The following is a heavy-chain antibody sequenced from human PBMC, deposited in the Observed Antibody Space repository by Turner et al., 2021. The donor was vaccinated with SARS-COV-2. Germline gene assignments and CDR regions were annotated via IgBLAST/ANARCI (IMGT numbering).Heavy chain of an antibody. CDR2: ISGGGTNT. CDR1: GFTFSSYA. CDR3: AKYGLGSSSLFDTNLDS. Sequence: EVQLLESGGGLVQPGGSLRLSCAASGFTFSSYAMSWVRQAPGKGLEWVSAISGGGTNTYYADSVKGRFTISRDTSKNTLYLQMNSLRAEDTAVYYCAKYGLGSSSLFDTNLDSWGQGTLVTVSS. D-gene: IGHD1-26*01. J-gene: IGHJ4*02. V-gene: IGHV3-23*01.